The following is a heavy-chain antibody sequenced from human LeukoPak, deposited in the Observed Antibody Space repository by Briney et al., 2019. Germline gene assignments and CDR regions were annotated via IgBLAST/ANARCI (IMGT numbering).Heavy chain of an antibody. CDR1: GYTFTSYG. CDR3: ARDLRITMIVVVSYYGMDV. Sequence: ASVKVSCTASGYTFTSYGISWVRQAPGQGLEWMGWISAYNGNTNYAQKLQGRVTMTTGTSTSTAYMELRSLRSDDTAVYYCARDLRITMIVVVSYYGMDVWGQGTTVTVSS. J-gene: IGHJ6*02. V-gene: IGHV1-18*01. CDR2: ISAYNGNT. D-gene: IGHD3-22*01.